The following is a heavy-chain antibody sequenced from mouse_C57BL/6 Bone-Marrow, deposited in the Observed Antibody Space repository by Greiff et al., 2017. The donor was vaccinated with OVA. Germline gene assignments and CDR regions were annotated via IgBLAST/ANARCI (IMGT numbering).Heavy chain of an antibody. Sequence: LVESGAELVRPGASVKLSCTASGFNIKDDYMHWVKQRPEQGLEWIGWIDPENGDTEYASKFQGKATITADTPSNTPYLPLSSQTSEATAVYYCTTWIYYDDDGPWFAYWGQGTLVTVSA. J-gene: IGHJ3*01. CDR1: GFNIKDDY. CDR2: IDPENGDT. CDR3: TTWIYYDDDGPWFAY. V-gene: IGHV14-4*01. D-gene: IGHD2-4*01.